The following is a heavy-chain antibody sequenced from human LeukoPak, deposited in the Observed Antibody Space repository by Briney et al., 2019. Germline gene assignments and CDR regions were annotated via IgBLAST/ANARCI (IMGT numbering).Heavy chain of an antibody. CDR3: ARDHEPMGAYYYYMDV. D-gene: IGHD3-10*01. CDR2: INPNSGGT. J-gene: IGHJ6*03. CDR1: GYTFTGYY. Sequence: ASVKVSCKASGYTFTGYYMHWVRQAPGQGLEWMGWINPNSGGTNYAQKFQGRVTMTRDTSISTAYMELSRLRSDDKAVYYCARDHEPMGAYYYYMDVWGKGTTVTISS. V-gene: IGHV1-2*02.